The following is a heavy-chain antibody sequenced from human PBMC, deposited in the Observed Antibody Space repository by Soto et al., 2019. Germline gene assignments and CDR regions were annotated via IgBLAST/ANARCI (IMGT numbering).Heavy chain of an antibody. D-gene: IGHD6-19*01. CDR3: AKSRELTVAGVYYYYGMDV. Sequence: EVQLLESGGGLVQPGGSLRLSCAASGFTFSSYAMSWVRQAPGKGLEWVSAISGSGGSTYYADSVKGRFTISRDNSKNTLYLQMNSLSAEDTAVYYCAKSRELTVAGVYYYYGMDVWGQGTTVTVSS. J-gene: IGHJ6*02. CDR2: ISGSGGST. V-gene: IGHV3-23*01. CDR1: GFTFSSYA.